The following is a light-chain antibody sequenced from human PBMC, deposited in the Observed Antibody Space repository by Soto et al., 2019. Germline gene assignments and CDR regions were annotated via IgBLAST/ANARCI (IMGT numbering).Light chain of an antibody. V-gene: IGKV3-15*01. Sequence: ETALSQSPATLSLSPGERATLTCRASQSVSSYLAWYQQKPGQAPRLLIYDTSTRATGVPTRFSGSRSGAEFTLTINSLQSEDFAVYYSQPYNNWPLTFGGGTKVDI. CDR3: QPYNNWPLT. CDR1: QSVSSY. J-gene: IGKJ4*01. CDR2: DTS.